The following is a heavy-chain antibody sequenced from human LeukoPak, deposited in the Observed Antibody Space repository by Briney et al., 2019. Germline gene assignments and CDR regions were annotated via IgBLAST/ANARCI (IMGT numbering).Heavy chain of an antibody. CDR3: ASSTQLGYCSSTSCPGDAFDI. V-gene: IGHV3-53*04. CDR2: IYSGGST. D-gene: IGHD2-2*01. CDR1: GFTVSSNY. Sequence: PGGSLRLSCAASGFTVSSNYMSWVRQAPGKGLEWVSVIYSGGSTYYADSVKGRFTISRHNSKNTLYLQMNSLRAEDTAVYYCASSTQLGYCSSTSCPGDAFDIWGQGTMVTVSS. J-gene: IGHJ3*02.